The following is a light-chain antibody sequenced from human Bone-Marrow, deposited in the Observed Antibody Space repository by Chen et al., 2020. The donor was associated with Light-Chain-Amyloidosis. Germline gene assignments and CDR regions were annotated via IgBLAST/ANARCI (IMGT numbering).Light chain of an antibody. CDR2: AAS. CDR1: QDIASY. V-gene: IGKV1-9*01. Sequence: IQLTQSPSSLSASEGDRVTITCRASQDIASYLAWYRQKPGKAPKLLIHAASTLHSGVPSRFSGSGSGTDFTLTISSLQAEDFATYYCQQLNFLPPTFGPGTKVDMK. J-gene: IGKJ3*01. CDR3: QQLNFLPPT.